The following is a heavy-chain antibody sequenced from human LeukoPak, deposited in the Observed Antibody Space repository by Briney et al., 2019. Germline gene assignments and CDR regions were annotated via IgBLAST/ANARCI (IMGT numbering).Heavy chain of an antibody. CDR1: GGSISGENYY. V-gene: IGHV4-30-2*01. CDR2: ISHTGGT. Sequence: SETLSLTCTVSGGSISGENYYWTWIRQPPGKGLEWIGYISHTGGTYYNSSLLSRVTISVDRSKNQFFLTLGSVTAADTAVYYCARDTGGVYSSSGGIGYWGQGTLVTVSS. J-gene: IGHJ4*02. CDR3: ARDTGGVYSSSGGIGY. D-gene: IGHD6-6*01.